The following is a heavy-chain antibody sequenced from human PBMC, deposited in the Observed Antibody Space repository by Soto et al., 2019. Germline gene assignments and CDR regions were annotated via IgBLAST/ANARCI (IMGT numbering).Heavy chain of an antibody. CDR1: GFNVNSDY. CDR3: TRDGRGLGRLSLFEY. Sequence: EVQLVESGGGLIHPGGSLRLSCAASGFNVNSDYMNWVRQTPGEGLEWVASIYSGETTYYVDSVRGRFTISSDKSKNTLYFQLSSLRIEDTAVYYCTRDGRGLGRLSLFEYWGQGVLVTVSS. CDR2: IYSGETT. V-gene: IGHV3-53*01. J-gene: IGHJ4*02. D-gene: IGHD2-21*02.